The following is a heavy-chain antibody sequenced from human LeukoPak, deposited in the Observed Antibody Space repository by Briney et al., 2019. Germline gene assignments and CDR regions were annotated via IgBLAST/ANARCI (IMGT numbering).Heavy chain of an antibody. D-gene: IGHD4/OR15-4a*01. Sequence: GGSLRLSCTVSGFTVSSNSMSWVRQAPGKGLEWVAFIYSDNTHYSDSVKGRFTISRDNSKNTLYLQMNSLRAEDTAVYYCARRAGAYSHPYDYWGQGTLVTVSS. CDR2: IYSDNT. V-gene: IGHV3-53*01. J-gene: IGHJ4*02. CDR3: ARRAGAYSHPYDY. CDR1: GFTVSSNS.